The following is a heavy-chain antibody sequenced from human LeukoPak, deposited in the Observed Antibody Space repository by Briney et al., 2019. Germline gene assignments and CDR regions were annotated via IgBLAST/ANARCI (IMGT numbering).Heavy chain of an antibody. CDR2: ISDSGGGT. CDR1: GFTFSSYA. CDR3: AKDLTPSDY. Sequence: GGSLRLSCAASGFTFSSYAMSWVRQTPGKGLEWVSGISDSGGGTYYADSVKGRFTISRDNSKNTLYLQMNSLRAEDTAVYYCAKDLTPSDYWGQGTQVTVSS. V-gene: IGHV3-23*01. J-gene: IGHJ4*02.